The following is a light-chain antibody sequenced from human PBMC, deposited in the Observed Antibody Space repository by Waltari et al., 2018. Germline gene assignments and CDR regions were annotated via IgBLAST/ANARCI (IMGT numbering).Light chain of an antibody. CDR2: SNN. Sequence: QSVLTQPPSASGTPGPRVPIACPGGPSHIGAHPVNWYQPPPGPAPKPLIYSNNQRPSGVPDRFSGSKSGTSASLAISGLQSEDEADYYCATWDDTLNVWMFGGGTKLTVL. CDR1: PSHIGAHP. V-gene: IGLV1-44*01. CDR3: ATWDDTLNVWM. J-gene: IGLJ3*02.